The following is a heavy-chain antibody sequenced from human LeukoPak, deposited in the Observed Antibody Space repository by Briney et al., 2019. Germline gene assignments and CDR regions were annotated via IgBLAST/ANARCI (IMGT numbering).Heavy chain of an antibody. J-gene: IGHJ3*01. CDR2: LSGSGGGT. CDR3: AKDRMSYSRSGGYYLGAFDL. CDR1: GFTFSSYA. V-gene: IGHV3-23*01. Sequence: GGSLRLSCAASGFTFSSYAMTWVRQAPGKGLEWVSSLSGSGGGTWYAGSVKGRFTISRDNSNNIMYLQMNSLRVEDTAIYYCAKDRMSYSRSGGYYLGAFDLWGHGTMVTVSS. D-gene: IGHD3-10*01.